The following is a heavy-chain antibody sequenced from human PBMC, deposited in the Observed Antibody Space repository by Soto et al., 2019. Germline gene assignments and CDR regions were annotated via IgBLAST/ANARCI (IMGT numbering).Heavy chain of an antibody. CDR1: GGSISSGGYY. D-gene: IGHD3-10*01. CDR2: IYYSGST. V-gene: IGHV4-31*03. J-gene: IGHJ5*02. Sequence: QVQLQESGPGLVKPSQTLSLTCTVSGGSISSGGYYWSWIRQHPGKGLEWIGYIYYSGSTYYNPSLNIRVTISVDTSKNQFSLKLSSVTAADTAVYYCARDCPYGSGSFGCWFDPWGQGTLVTVSS. CDR3: ARDCPYGSGSFGCWFDP.